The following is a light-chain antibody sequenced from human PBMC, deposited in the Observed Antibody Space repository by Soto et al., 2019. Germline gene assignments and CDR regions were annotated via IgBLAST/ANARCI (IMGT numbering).Light chain of an antibody. CDR1: HSISDT. V-gene: IGKV3-15*01. J-gene: IGKJ1*01. CDR3: QQYNDWPRT. Sequence: ETVMTQSPATLSVSPGGRATLSFRASHSISDTLAWYQQKPGQAPRLLIHGASTRATGIPARFSGSGSGTEFTLTISSLQSEDFAVYYCQQYNDWPRTFGQGTKVDNK. CDR2: GAS.